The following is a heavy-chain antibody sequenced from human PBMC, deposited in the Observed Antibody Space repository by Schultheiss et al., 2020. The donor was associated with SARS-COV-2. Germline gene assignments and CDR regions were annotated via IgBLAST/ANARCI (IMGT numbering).Heavy chain of an antibody. D-gene: IGHD6-19*01. CDR2: IIPIFGTA. J-gene: IGHJ4*02. CDR3: ARPMYSSGWYGFDY. V-gene: IGHV1-69*13. Sequence: SVKVSCKASGYSFTSYYMHWVRQAPGQGLEWMGGIIPIFGTANYAQKFQGRVTITADESTSTAYMELSSLRSEDTAVYYCARPMYSSGWYGFDYWGQGTLVTVSS. CDR1: GYSFTSYY.